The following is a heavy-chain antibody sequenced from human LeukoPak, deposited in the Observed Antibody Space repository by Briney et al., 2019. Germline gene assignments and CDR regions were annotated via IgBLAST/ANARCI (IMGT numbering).Heavy chain of an antibody. V-gene: IGHV3-33*01. CDR3: ASDKLGTDAFDI. D-gene: IGHD7-27*01. Sequence: GRSLRLSCAASGFTFSSYGMHWVRQAPGKGLEWVAVIWYDGTNKYYADSVKGRFSISRDNSKNTLYLQMSSLRAEDTAVYYCASDKLGTDAFDIWGQGTVVTVSS. J-gene: IGHJ3*02. CDR2: IWYDGTNK. CDR1: GFTFSSYG.